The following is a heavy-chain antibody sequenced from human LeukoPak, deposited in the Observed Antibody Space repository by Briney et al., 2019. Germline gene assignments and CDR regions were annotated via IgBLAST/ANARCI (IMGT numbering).Heavy chain of an antibody. CDR1: GFTFSSYS. Sequence: AGGSLRLSCAASGFTFSSYSMNWVRQAPGKGLEWVSSISSSSSYIYYADSVKGRFTISRDNAKNSLYLQMNSLRAEDTAVYYCARESGYSYGGSFDYWGQGTLVTVSS. D-gene: IGHD5-18*01. J-gene: IGHJ4*02. V-gene: IGHV3-21*01. CDR3: ARESGYSYGGSFDY. CDR2: ISSSSSYI.